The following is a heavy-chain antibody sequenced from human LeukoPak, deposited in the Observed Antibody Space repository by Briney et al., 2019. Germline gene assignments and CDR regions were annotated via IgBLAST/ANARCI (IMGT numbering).Heavy chain of an antibody. Sequence: SETLSLTCTVSGGPISSYYWSWIRQPAGKGLEWIGHIYTSGSTNYNPSLKSRVTMSVDTSKNQFSLKLTSVTAADTAVYYCARGLFDCSGGSCYLYYCDYWGQGTLVTVSS. CDR2: IYTSGST. V-gene: IGHV4-4*07. CDR1: GGPISSYY. D-gene: IGHD2-15*01. J-gene: IGHJ4*02. CDR3: ARGLFDCSGGSCYLYYCDY.